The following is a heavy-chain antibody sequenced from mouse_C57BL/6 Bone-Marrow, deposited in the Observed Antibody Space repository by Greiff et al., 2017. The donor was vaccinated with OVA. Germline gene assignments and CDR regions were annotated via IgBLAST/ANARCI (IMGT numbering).Heavy chain of an antibody. CDR1: GYTFTSYW. CDR2: IYPSDSET. V-gene: IGHV1-61*01. J-gene: IGHJ4*01. Sequence: QVQLQQPGAELVRPGSSVKLSCKASGYTFTSYWMDWVKQRPGKGLEWIGNIYPSDSETHYNQKFKDKATLTVDKSSSTAYMQLSSLTSEDSAVYYCARSPLLPIDYYYAMDYWGQGTSVTVSS. D-gene: IGHD5-5*01. CDR3: ARSPLLPIDYYYAMDY.